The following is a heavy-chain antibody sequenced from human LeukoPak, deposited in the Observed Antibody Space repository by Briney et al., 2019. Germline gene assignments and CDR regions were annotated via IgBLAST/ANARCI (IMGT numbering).Heavy chain of an antibody. J-gene: IGHJ4*02. CDR2: IYTSGST. Sequence: SETLSLTCTVSGGSISSYYWSWIRQPAGKGLEWIGRIYTSGSTNYNPSLTSRVTISVDTSKNQFSLKLSSVTAADTAVYYCASSYYDSSGYHLDYWGQGTLVTVSS. CDR1: GGSISSYY. CDR3: ASSYYDSSGYHLDY. V-gene: IGHV4-4*07. D-gene: IGHD3-22*01.